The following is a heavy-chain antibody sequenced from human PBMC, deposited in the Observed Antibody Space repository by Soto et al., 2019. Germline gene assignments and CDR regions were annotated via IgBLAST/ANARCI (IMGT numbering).Heavy chain of an antibody. CDR3: AKESLRISSSAQANYYYYYMDV. J-gene: IGHJ6*03. CDR1: GFTFSSYA. V-gene: IGHV3-23*01. D-gene: IGHD6-6*01. Sequence: PGGSLRLSCAASGFTFSSYAMSWVRQAPGKGLEWVSAISGSGGSTYYADSVKGRFTISRDNSKNTLYLQMNSLRAEDTAVYYCAKESLRISSSAQANYYYYYMDVWGKGTTVTVSS. CDR2: ISGSGGST.